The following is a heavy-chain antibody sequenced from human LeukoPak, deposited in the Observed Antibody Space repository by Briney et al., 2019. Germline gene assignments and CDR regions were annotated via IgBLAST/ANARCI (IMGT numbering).Heavy chain of an antibody. D-gene: IGHD6-19*01. CDR3: ARDTQDLYIKGWYFDY. CDR2: INTNTGNP. Sequence: GASVKVSCKASGYTLTGHAINWVRQAPGQGLEWMGWINTNTGNPLYAQDFTGRFVFSLDTAVSTAYLQISSLKTEDTALYYCARDTQDLYIKGWYFDYWGQGTLVTVSS. CDR1: GYTLTGHA. V-gene: IGHV7-4-1*02. J-gene: IGHJ4*02.